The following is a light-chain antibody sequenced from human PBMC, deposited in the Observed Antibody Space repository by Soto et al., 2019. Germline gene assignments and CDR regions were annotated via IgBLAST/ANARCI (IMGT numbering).Light chain of an antibody. CDR2: DVT. CDR1: SSDVGGYKY. V-gene: IGLV2-14*01. Sequence: QSARTQPASVSGSPGQSITISCTGTSSDVGGYKYVSWYQQHPGKAPKLMIYDVTNRPSGVSNRFSGSKSGNTASLTISGRQAEDEADYYGSSYTSSNTVIFGGGTKVTVL. CDR3: SSYTSSNTVI. J-gene: IGLJ2*01.